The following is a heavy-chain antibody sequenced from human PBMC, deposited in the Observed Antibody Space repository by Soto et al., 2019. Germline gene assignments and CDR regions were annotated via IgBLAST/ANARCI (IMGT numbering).Heavy chain of an antibody. D-gene: IGHD6-13*01. Sequence: SLRLSCAASGFTFSSYGMHWVRQAPGKGLEWVAVIWYDGSNKYYADSVRGRFTISRDNSKNTLYLQMNSLRAEDTAVYYCASGTYSSSWYEFDYWGQGTLVTVSS. V-gene: IGHV3-33*01. J-gene: IGHJ4*02. CDR1: GFTFSSYG. CDR3: ASGTYSSSWYEFDY. CDR2: IWYDGSNK.